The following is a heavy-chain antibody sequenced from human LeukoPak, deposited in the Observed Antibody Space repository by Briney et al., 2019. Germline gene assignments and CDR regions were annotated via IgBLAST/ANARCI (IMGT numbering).Heavy chain of an antibody. CDR3: ARVLHKRNYDSSVYYGY. D-gene: IGHD3-22*01. CDR1: GFTFSNYG. Sequence: GGSLRLSCAASGFTFSNYGMSWVRQTPGKGLEWVSSISGSGGSTYYADSVKGRFTISRDNAKSSLYLQMNSLRAEDTAVYYCARVLHKRNYDSSVYYGYWGQGALVTVSS. V-gene: IGHV3-23*01. J-gene: IGHJ4*02. CDR2: ISGSGGST.